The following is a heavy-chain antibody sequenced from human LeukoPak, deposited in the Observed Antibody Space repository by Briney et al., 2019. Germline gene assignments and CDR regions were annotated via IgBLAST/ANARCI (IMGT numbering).Heavy chain of an antibody. CDR2: ISAYNGNT. Sequence: ASVKVSCKASGYTFTSYDINWVRQATGQGLEWMGWISAYNGNTNYAQKLQGRVTMTTDTSTSTAYMELRSLRSDDTAVYYCAREVRAYSSSWYAWFDPWGQGTLVTVSS. D-gene: IGHD6-13*01. J-gene: IGHJ5*02. CDR3: AREVRAYSSSWYAWFDP. CDR1: GYTFTSYD. V-gene: IGHV1-18*01.